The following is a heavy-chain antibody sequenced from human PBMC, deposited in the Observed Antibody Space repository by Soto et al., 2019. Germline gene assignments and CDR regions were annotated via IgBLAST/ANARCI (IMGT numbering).Heavy chain of an antibody. CDR3: TKASSDRHHMDV. Sequence: HPGGSLRLSCAASGFTFSNFVMRWVRQTPGKGLEWVSTITENGADTYYTDSVKGRFTISRDNSKNTLYLQMSSLRAEDTALYYCTKASSDRHHMDVWGQGTTVTVSS. V-gene: IGHV3-23*01. CDR2: ITENGADT. CDR1: GFTFSNFV. J-gene: IGHJ6*02.